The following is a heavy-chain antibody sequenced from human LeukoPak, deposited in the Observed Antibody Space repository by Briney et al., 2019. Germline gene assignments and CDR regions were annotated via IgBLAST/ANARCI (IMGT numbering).Heavy chain of an antibody. Sequence: TSSETLSLTCAVYGGSFSGYYWSWIRQPPGKGLEWIGEINHSGSTNYNPSLKSRVTVSVDTSKNQFSLKLSSVTAADTAVYYCARGPNYSSSWDFDYWGQGTLVTVSS. D-gene: IGHD6-6*01. V-gene: IGHV4-34*01. CDR1: GGSFSGYY. J-gene: IGHJ4*02. CDR3: ARGPNYSSSWDFDY. CDR2: INHSGST.